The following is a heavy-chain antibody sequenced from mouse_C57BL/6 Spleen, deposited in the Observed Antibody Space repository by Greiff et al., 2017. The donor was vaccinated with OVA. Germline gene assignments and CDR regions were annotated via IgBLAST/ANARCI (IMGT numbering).Heavy chain of an antibody. Sequence: DVKLQESGGGLVQPKGSLKLSCAASGFTFNTYAMHWVRQAPGKGLEWVARIRSKSSNYATYYADSVKDRFTISRDDSQSMLYLQMNNLKTEDTAMYYCVRDRAYYSNWYFDVWGTGTTVTVSS. V-gene: IGHV10-3*01. CDR3: VRDRAYYSNWYFDV. CDR2: IRSKSSNYAT. CDR1: GFTFNTYA. D-gene: IGHD2-5*01. J-gene: IGHJ1*03.